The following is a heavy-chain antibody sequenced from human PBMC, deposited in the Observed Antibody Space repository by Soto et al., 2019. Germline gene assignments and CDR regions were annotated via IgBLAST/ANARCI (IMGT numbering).Heavy chain of an antibody. D-gene: IGHD3-3*01. CDR2: IKSKTDGGTI. J-gene: IGHJ3*02. V-gene: IGHV3-15*01. CDR1: GFTFNNAY. Sequence: GGSLRLSCATSGFTFNNAYMTWVRQAPGKGLEWVGRIKSKTDGGTIDYAAPVKGRFTISRDDSEITLYLQMNSLKTEDTAVYYCSTYDFRSGHDAFDIWGQGTMVTVSS. CDR3: STYDFRSGHDAFDI.